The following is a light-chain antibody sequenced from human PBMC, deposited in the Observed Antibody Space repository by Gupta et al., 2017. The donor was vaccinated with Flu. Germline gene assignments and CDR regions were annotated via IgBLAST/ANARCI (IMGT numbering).Light chain of an antibody. CDR1: SYNIGSNT. CDR3: ASWADSLNVGV. CDR2: TNN. J-gene: IGLJ3*02. V-gene: IGLV1-44*01. Sequence: VTISCSGSSYNIGSNTVNWYQQLPRTAPKLLIYTNNQRPSGVPDRFSGSKSDTSASLAITGLQSEDEADYDWASWADSLNVGVFGGGTKLTVL.